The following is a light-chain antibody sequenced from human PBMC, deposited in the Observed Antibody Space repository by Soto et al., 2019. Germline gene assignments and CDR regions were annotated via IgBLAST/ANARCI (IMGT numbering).Light chain of an antibody. CDR2: GAT. J-gene: IGKJ1*01. CDR3: QQYSIWRT. CDR1: QSISSSY. Sequence: ETVLTHSPGTLSLSPRKRATLSCRASQSISSSYLAWYQQRPGQAPRLLIYGATSRATGTPNRFSGSGSGTEFTLTISGMQSEDFADYYCQQYSIWRTFGQGTKVDIK. V-gene: IGKV3-20*01.